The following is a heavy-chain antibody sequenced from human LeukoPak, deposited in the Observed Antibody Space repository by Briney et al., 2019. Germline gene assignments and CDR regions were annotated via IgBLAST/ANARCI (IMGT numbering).Heavy chain of an antibody. CDR2: ISYDGSNK. V-gene: IGHV3-30*18. CDR1: GFTFNNYG. CDR3: AKSGRTYYGFDY. J-gene: IGHJ4*02. D-gene: IGHD3-10*01. Sequence: PGRSLRLSCAASGFTFNNYGMHWVRQAPGKGLEWVTVISYDGSNKYYADSVKGRFTISRDNSKNTLYLQMNSLRAEDTAVYYCAKSGRTYYGFDYWGQGTLVTVSS.